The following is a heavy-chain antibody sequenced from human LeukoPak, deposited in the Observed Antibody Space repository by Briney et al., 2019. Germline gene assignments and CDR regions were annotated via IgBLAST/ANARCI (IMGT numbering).Heavy chain of an antibody. V-gene: IGHV3-23*01. J-gene: IGHJ4*02. CDR1: GFIFNNYG. Sequence: GGSLRLSCAASGFIFNNYGLVWVRQAPGKGLEWVSAISNDGGGTTYADFVKGRFSVSRDNSKNTLFLQMNSLRAEDTTLYYCAKGSSGYFFDLWGQGTLVTVSS. D-gene: IGHD3-22*01. CDR3: AKGSSGYFFDL. CDR2: ISNDGGGT.